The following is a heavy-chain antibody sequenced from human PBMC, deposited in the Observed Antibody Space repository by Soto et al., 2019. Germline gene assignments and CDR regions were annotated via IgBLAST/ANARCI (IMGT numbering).Heavy chain of an antibody. CDR2: IKQDGSEK. J-gene: IGHJ6*02. D-gene: IGHD1-1*01. V-gene: IGHV3-7*01. Sequence: EVRLVESGGGLVQPGGSLRLSCAASRFTFSSYWMSWVRQAPGKGLEWVANIKQDGSEKFYVDSVKGHFTISRDNAKNSLYLQMDSLRAEDTAVYYCARGIDDNASFGMDIWGQGTTVTVSS. CDR3: ARGIDDNASFGMDI. CDR1: RFTFSSYW.